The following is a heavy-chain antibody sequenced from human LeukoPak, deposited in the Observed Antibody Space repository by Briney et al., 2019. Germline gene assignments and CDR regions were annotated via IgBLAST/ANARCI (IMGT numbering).Heavy chain of an antibody. V-gene: IGHV1-69*04. Sequence: ASVKVSCKASGGTFSSYAISWVRQAPGQGLGWMGRIIPILGIANYAQKFQGRVTITADKSTSTAYMELSSLRSEDTAVYYCARDRLSVVAATQLDYWGQGTLVTVSS. CDR2: IIPILGIA. CDR3: ARDRLSVVAATQLDY. J-gene: IGHJ4*02. CDR1: GGTFSSYA. D-gene: IGHD2-15*01.